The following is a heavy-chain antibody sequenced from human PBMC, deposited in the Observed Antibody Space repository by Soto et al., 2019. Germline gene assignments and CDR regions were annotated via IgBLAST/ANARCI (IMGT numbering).Heavy chain of an antibody. CDR2: IIPMYGTV. V-gene: IGHV1-69*12. J-gene: IGHJ4*02. CDR1: GVTFSSYA. Sequence: QVQLVQSGAEVKKPGSSVKVSCKASGVTFSSYAVSWVRQAPGQGLEWMGAIIPMYGTVNYAQKLLGRVTMTADESTSTVYLELSSLRSEDTAVYYCARDRGELRHDYWGQGTLVTVSS. CDR3: ARDRGELRHDY. D-gene: IGHD1-7*01.